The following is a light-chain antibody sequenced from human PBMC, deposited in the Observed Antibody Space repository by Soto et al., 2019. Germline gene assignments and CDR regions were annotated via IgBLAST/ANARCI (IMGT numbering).Light chain of an antibody. CDR3: HQYHNFQRP. Sequence: DIQLTQSPSTLSASVGDRVTITCRASQSINGWLAWYQQKPGQAPHRLIYKASTLESGVTSRFSGSGSGTEFTLTVSSLQHDDVVTSYCHQYHNFQRPFGQGTKVDIK. CDR2: KAS. J-gene: IGKJ1*01. CDR1: QSINGW. V-gene: IGKV1-5*03.